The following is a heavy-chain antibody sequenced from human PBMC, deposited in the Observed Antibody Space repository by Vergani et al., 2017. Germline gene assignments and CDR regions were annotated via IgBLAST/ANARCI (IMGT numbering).Heavy chain of an antibody. Sequence: EVQLVESGGGLVQPGGSLRLSCAASGFTFSSYWMHWVRQAPGKGLVWVSRINSDGSSTSYADSVKGRFTISRDNAKNTLYLQMNSLRAEDTAVYYCAKGRGYCTNGVCPEDYWGQGTLVTVSS. D-gene: IGHD2-8*01. CDR3: AKGRGYCTNGVCPEDY. CDR2: INSDGSST. CDR1: GFTFSSYW. J-gene: IGHJ4*02. V-gene: IGHV3-74*01.